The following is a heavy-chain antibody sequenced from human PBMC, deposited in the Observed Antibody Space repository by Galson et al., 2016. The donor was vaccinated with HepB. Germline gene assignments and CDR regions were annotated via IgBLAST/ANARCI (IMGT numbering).Heavy chain of an antibody. J-gene: IGHJ3*02. V-gene: IGHV3-64D*08. Sequence: SLRLSCAASGFTFSSYAMHWVRQAPGKGLEYVSAISSNGGSTYYADSVKGRFTISRDNSKNTLYLQMSSPRAEDTAVYYCVKDSGTLRVVVITRDTRNAFDIWGQGTMVTVSS. D-gene: IGHD3-22*01. CDR2: ISSNGGST. CDR3: VKDSGTLRVVVITRDTRNAFDI. CDR1: GFTFSSYA.